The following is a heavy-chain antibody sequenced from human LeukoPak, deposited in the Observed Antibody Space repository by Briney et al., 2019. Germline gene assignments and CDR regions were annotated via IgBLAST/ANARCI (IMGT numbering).Heavy chain of an antibody. D-gene: IGHD3-22*01. Sequence: PGGSLRLSCAASGFTFSRYAMHWVSQAPGKRLEWVAVISYDGSNKYYADSVKGRFTISRDNSKNTLYLQMNSLRAEDTAVYYCARDRDSSGYYELFDYWGQGTLVTVSS. CDR1: GFTFSRYA. CDR2: ISYDGSNK. CDR3: ARDRDSSGYYELFDY. V-gene: IGHV3-30*04. J-gene: IGHJ4*02.